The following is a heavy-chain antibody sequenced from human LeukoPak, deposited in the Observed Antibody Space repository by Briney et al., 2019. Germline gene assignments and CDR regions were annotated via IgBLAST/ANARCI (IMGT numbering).Heavy chain of an antibody. CDR1: GFTFSSYA. D-gene: IGHD2-15*01. J-gene: IGHJ4*02. V-gene: IGHV3-30*04. Sequence: PGGSLRLSCAASGFTFSSYAMHWVRQAPGKGLEWVAVISYDGSNKYYADSVKGRFTISRDNSKNTLYLQMNSLRAEDTAVYYCARGRDMTPLAAYYSFVNWGQGTLVSVSS. CDR3: ARGRDMTPLAAYYSFVN. CDR2: ISYDGSNK.